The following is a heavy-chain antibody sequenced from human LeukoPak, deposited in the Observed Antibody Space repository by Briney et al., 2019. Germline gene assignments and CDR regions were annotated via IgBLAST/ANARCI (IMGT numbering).Heavy chain of an antibody. CDR3: ASHYCSAGSCYFDG. CDR1: GFSISYNY. Sequence: GGFLRLSCVVSGFSISYNYMSWVRQAPGKGLEWVSLIYSAGDSYYADSVKGRFIISKDNSKNTVYLQMNRLRPEDTAVYYCASHYCSAGSCYFDGWGQGTLVTVSS. J-gene: IGHJ4*02. D-gene: IGHD2-8*02. CDR2: IYSAGDS. V-gene: IGHV3-53*01.